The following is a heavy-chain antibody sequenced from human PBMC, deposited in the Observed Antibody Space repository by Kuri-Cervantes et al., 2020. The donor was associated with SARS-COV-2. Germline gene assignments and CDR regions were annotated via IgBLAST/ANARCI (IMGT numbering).Heavy chain of an antibody. CDR3: ARVSSNSVAAHYGYFDY. CDR1: GYTFTSYA. Sequence: ASVKVSCKASGYTFTSYAMHWVRQAPGQRLEWMGWINAGNGNTKYSQKFQGRVTITRDTSASTAYMELSSLRSEDTAVYYCARVSSNSVAAHYGYFDYWGQGTLVTVSS. V-gene: IGHV1-3*01. D-gene: IGHD4-17*01. J-gene: IGHJ4*02. CDR2: INAGNGNT.